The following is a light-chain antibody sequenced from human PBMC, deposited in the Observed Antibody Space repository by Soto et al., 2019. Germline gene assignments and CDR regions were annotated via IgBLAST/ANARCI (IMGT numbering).Light chain of an antibody. Sequence: DVVVTQSQLSLPVTLGQPASISCRSSQSLVYSDGNTYLNWFQQRPGQSPRRLIYQFSNRDSGVPARFSGSGSGTEFTLKISRVEVEDVAVYYCMKDTRWTFTFGGGTKVEIK. V-gene: IGKV2-30*01. CDR2: QFS. CDR1: QSLVYSDGNTY. J-gene: IGKJ4*01. CDR3: MKDTRWTFT.